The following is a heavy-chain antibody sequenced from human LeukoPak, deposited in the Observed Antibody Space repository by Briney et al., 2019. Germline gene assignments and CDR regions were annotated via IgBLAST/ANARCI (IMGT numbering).Heavy chain of an antibody. Sequence: GGSQRLSCAASGFTFSTYWMSWVRQAPGKGLEWVAVISYDGSNKYYADSVKGRFTISRDNSKNTLYLQMNSLRAEDTAVYYCAKDRGVVTHFDYWGQGTLVTVSS. J-gene: IGHJ4*02. CDR2: ISYDGSNK. D-gene: IGHD3-3*01. V-gene: IGHV3-30*18. CDR3: AKDRGVVTHFDY. CDR1: GFTFSTYW.